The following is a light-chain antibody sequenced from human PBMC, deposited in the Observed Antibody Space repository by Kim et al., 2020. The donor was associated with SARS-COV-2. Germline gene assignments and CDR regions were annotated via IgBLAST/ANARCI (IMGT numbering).Light chain of an antibody. J-gene: IGLJ3*02. CDR3: CSYAGSSTGV. CDR2: EVS. V-gene: IGLV2-23*02. CDR1: SSDVGSYNL. Sequence: QSALTQPASVSGSPGQSITISCTGTSSDVGSYNLVSWYQQLPGKAPKLMIYEVSKRPSGVSNRFSGSKSGNTASLTISGLQAEDEADYYCCSYAGSSTGVFGGGTQLTVL.